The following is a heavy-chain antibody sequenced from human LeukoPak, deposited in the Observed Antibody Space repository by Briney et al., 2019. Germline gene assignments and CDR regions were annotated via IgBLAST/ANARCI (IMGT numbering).Heavy chain of an antibody. V-gene: IGHV3-53*01. CDR1: GFTVSSNY. D-gene: IGHD3-9*01. CDR2: IYSGGST. J-gene: IGHJ4*02. CDR3: ARLRLGRYFDS. Sequence: GGSLRLSCAASGFTVSSNYMSWVRQAPGKGLEWVSVIYSGGSTSYADSVKGRLTISKDNSKNTLYLQMSSLRAEDTAVYYCARLRLGRYFDSWGQGTLVTVSS.